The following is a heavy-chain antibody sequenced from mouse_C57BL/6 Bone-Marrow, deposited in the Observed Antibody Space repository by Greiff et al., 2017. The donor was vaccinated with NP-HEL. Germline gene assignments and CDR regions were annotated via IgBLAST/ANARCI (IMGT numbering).Heavy chain of an antibody. CDR3: ASYDGSFDY. D-gene: IGHD2-3*01. CDR2: INYDGSST. CDR1: GFTFSDYY. V-gene: IGHV5-16*01. Sequence: EVKLVESEGGLVQPGSSMQLSCTASGFTFSDYYMAWVRQVPEKGLEWVANINYDGSSTYYLDSLKSRFIISRDNAKNILYLQMSSLKSEDTATYYCASYDGSFDYWGQGTTLTVSS. J-gene: IGHJ2*01.